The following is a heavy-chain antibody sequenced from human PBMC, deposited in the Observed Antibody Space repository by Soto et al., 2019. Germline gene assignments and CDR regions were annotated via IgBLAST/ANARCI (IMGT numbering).Heavy chain of an antibody. CDR1: GESFSGYY. V-gene: IGHV4-34*01. D-gene: IGHD4-17*01. CDR3: ARGGARRTSVTTVNY. CDR2: INHSGTT. J-gene: IGHJ4*02. Sequence: QVQLQQWGAGLLKPSETLSLTCAVYGESFSGYYWSWIRQPPGKGLEWIGEINHSGTTNYNSSLESRVTISVDTSKNQFSLKLSSVTAADTAMYYCARGGARRTSVTTVNYWGQGTLVTVSS.